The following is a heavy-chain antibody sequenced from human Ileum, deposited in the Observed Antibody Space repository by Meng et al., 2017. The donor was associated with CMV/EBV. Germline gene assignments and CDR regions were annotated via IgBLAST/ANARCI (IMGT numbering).Heavy chain of an antibody. CDR2: INHSGST. CDR1: GGSFSGYY. V-gene: IGHV4-34*01. Sequence: VQLQAGAAGLLKPSETLSLTRAVYGGSFSGYYWSWIRQPPGKGLEWIGEINHSGSTNYNPSLKSRVTISVDTSKNQFALKLSSVTAADTAVYYCARGVAGGPFDYWGQGTLVTVSS. CDR3: ARGVAGGPFDY. D-gene: IGHD2-15*01. J-gene: IGHJ4*02.